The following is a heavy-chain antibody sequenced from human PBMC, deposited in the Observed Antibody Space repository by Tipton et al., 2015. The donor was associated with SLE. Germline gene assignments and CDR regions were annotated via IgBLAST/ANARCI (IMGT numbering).Heavy chain of an antibody. CDR1: DDSISSYY. CDR2: INHSGST. D-gene: IGHD2-15*01. J-gene: IGHJ5*02. Sequence: TLSLTCTVSDDSISSYYWSWIRQPPGKGLEWIGEINHSGSTNYNPSLKSRVTISLDTSKNQFSLKLSSVTAADTAVYYCARGPRSLGGSPRDDTWGQGTLVTVSS. V-gene: IGHV4-34*01. CDR3: ARGPRSLGGSPRDDT.